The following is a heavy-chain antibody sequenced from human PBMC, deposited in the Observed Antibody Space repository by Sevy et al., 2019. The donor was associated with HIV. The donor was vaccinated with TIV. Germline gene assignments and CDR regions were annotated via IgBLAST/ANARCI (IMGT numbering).Heavy chain of an antibody. D-gene: IGHD3-3*01. CDR3: VRVESQYYXXXXXXXXXXY. Sequence: GGSLRLSXAAXXFXXXXXXMSWVRQAXGGGLEWVANIKXGXXESHYIDSVKGRFTISRDKAKNSLHLQMNNLRVDDXVVYYCVRVESQYYXXXXXXXXXXYWGQXTLVTVSS. CDR1: XFXXXXXX. V-gene: IGHV3-7*01. J-gene: IGHJ4*02. CDR2: IKXGXXES.